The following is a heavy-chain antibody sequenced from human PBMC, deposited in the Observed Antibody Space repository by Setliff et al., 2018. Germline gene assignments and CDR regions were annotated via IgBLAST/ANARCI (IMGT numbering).Heavy chain of an antibody. CDR2: ISSSSSTI. D-gene: IGHD3-22*01. CDR3: ARDYYDSSGYYPYYYYYYGMDV. Sequence: GSLRLSCAASGFTFSSYSMNWVRQAPGKGLEWVSYISSSSSTIYYADSVKGRFTISRDNAKNSLYLQMNSLRAEDTAVYYCARDYYDSSGYYPYYYYYYGMDVWGQGTTVTVSS. V-gene: IGHV3-48*04. J-gene: IGHJ6*02. CDR1: GFTFSSYS.